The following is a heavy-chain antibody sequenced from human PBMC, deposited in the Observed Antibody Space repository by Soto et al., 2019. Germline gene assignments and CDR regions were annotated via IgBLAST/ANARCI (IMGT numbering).Heavy chain of an antibody. J-gene: IGHJ4*02. V-gene: IGHV4-39*01. CDR1: GGSISSSSYY. CDR2: IYYSGST. Sequence: QLQLQESGPGLVKPSETLSLTCTVSGGSISSSSYYWGWIRQPPGKGLEWIGSIYYSGSTYYNPSLKRRVTISVDTSKNQFSLKLSSVTAADTAVYYCARLYCSGGSCYSEDYWGQGTLVTVSS. CDR3: ARLYCSGGSCYSEDY. D-gene: IGHD2-15*01.